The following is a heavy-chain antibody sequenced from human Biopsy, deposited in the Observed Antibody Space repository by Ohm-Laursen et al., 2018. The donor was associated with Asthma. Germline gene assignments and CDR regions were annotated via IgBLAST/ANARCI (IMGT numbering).Heavy chain of an antibody. CDR2: ISVYNGNT. Sequence: ASVKVSCKTSGYTFNSAGTTWVRQAPGQGLEWMAWISVYNGNTKVAQKLQDRVTMITDTSTSTAYMELRSLRSDDTAVYFCARAVDYSHYYGIDVWGQGTTVTVS. V-gene: IGHV1-18*01. D-gene: IGHD3-10*01. J-gene: IGHJ6*02. CDR1: GYTFNSAG. CDR3: ARAVDYSHYYGIDV.